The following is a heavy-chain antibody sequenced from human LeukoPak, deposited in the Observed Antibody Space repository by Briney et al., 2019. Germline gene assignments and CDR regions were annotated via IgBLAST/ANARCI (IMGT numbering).Heavy chain of an antibody. CDR3: ARSPYSSGWDNYYYYGMDV. J-gene: IGHJ6*02. Sequence: EPSETLSLTCTVSGVSISSGGYYWSWIRQHPGKGLEWIGYIYYSGSTYYNPSLKSRVTISVDTSKNQFSLKLSSVTAADTAVYYCARSPYSSGWDNYYYYGMDVWGQGTTVTVSS. D-gene: IGHD6-19*01. V-gene: IGHV4-31*03. CDR1: GVSISSGGYY. CDR2: IYYSGST.